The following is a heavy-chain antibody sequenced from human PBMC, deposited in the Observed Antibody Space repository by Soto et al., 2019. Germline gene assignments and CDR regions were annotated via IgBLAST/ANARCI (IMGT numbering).Heavy chain of an antibody. D-gene: IGHD6-19*01. V-gene: IGHV5-51*01. CDR2: IYLSDSDT. CDR1: GYSFTSYW. J-gene: IGHJ4*02. CDR3: ARYSSGWPYYFDY. Sequence: PGESLKISCKGSGYSFTSYWIALVRQMPRKGLEWMGIIYLSDSDTRHSPSLQGRVAISADKSISTAYLQWSSLKASDTAMYYCARYSSGWPYYFDYWGQGTLVTVSS.